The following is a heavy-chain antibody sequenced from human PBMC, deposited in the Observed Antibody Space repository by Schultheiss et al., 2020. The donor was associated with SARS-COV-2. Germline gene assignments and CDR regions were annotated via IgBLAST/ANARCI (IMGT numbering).Heavy chain of an antibody. J-gene: IGHJ6*02. V-gene: IGHV4-34*01. CDR3: ARRRGTVTGYGMDV. CDR2: INHSGST. Sequence: SETLSLTCAVYGGSFSGYYWSWIRQPPGKGLEWIGEINHSGSTNYNPSLKSRVTISVDTSKNQFSLKLSSVTAADTAVYYCARRRGTVTGYGMDVWGQGTTVTVSS. CDR1: GGSFSGYY. D-gene: IGHD4-17*01.